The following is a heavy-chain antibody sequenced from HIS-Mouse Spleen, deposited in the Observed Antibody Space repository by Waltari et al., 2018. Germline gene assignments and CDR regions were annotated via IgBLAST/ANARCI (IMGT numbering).Heavy chain of an antibody. V-gene: IGHV1-69*04. J-gene: IGHJ3*02. CDR3: ARSPQEGTSHDAFDI. CDR2: IIPILGIA. D-gene: IGHD1-7*01. Sequence: QVQLVQSGAEVKKPGSSVKVSCKASGRTFSSYAISWLPPAPGQGLEWMGRIIPILGIANYAQKFQGRVTITADKSTSTAYMELSSLRSEDTAVYYCARSPQEGTSHDAFDIWGQGTMVTVSS. CDR1: GRTFSSYA.